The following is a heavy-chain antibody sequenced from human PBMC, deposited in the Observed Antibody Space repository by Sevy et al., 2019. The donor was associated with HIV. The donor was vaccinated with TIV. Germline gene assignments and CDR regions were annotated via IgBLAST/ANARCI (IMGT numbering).Heavy chain of an antibody. D-gene: IGHD2-21*01. CDR3: AREASILWWGAELYGMDV. J-gene: IGHJ6*02. V-gene: IGHV3-72*01. CDR1: GFTFSDHY. Sequence: GGSLRLSCAASGFTFSDHYMDWVRQAPGKGLEWVGRTRNKANSYTTEYAASVEGRFTISRDDSKNSLYLQMNSLKTEDTAVYYCAREASILWWGAELYGMDVWGQGTTVTVSS. CDR2: TRNKANSYTT.